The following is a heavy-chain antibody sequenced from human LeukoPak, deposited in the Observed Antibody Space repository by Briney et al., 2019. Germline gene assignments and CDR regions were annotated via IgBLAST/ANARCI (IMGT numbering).Heavy chain of an antibody. CDR1: AFTFSSYG. CDR3: AKPMTYDYVWGSYRPTMPIFDY. CDR2: IWYDGTNK. Sequence: GGSLRLSCAASAFTFSSYGMHWVRQAPGKGLEWVAVIWYDGTNKYYADSVKGRFSISRDNSKDTLYLQMNSLRVEDTAVYYCAKPMTYDYVWGSYRPTMPIFDYWGQGTLVTVSS. D-gene: IGHD3-16*02. V-gene: IGHV3-33*03. J-gene: IGHJ4*02.